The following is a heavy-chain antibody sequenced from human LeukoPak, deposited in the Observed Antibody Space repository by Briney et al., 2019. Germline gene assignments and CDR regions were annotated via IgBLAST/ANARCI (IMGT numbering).Heavy chain of an antibody. J-gene: IGHJ4*02. Sequence: PSETLSLTCTVSGGSISSYYWSWNRQPPGKGLEWIGYIYYSGSTNYNPSLKSRVTISVDTSKNQFSLKLSSVTAADTAVYYCARGGSHFDYWGQGTLVTVSS. CDR1: GGSISSYY. V-gene: IGHV4-59*01. CDR3: ARGGSHFDY. CDR2: IYYSGST.